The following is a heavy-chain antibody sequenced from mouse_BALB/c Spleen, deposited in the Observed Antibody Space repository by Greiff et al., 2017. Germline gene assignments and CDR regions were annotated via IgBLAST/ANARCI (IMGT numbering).Heavy chain of an antibody. CDR2: ISSGGSYT. CDR3: TRDRSGKGGFAY. CDR1: GFTFSSYT. V-gene: IGHV5-6-4*01. D-gene: IGHD1-1*02. Sequence: DVMLVESGGGLVKPGGSLKLSCAASGFTFSSYTMSWVRQTPEKRLEWVATISSGGSYTYYPDSVKGRFTISRDNAKNTLYLQMSSLKSEDTAMYYCTRDRSGKGGFAYWGQGTLVTVSA. J-gene: IGHJ3*01.